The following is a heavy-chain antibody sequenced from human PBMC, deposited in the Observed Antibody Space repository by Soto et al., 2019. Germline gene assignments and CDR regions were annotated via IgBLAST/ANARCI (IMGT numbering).Heavy chain of an antibody. CDR3: ASIFGELYFDY. D-gene: IGHD3-10*01. V-gene: IGHV4-38-2*01. J-gene: IGHJ4*02. CDR2: IYHSGST. CDR1: GYSISSGYY. Sequence: ASETLSLTCAVSGYSISSGYYWGWIRQPPGKGLEWIGSIYHSGSTYYNPSLKSRVTISVDTSKNQFSLKLSSVTAADTAVYYCASIFGELYFDYWGQGTLVTVS.